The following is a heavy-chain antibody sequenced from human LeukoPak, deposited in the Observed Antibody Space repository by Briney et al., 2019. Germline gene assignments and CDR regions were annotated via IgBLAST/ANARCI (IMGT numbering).Heavy chain of an antibody. D-gene: IGHD2-2*01. Sequence: PGGSLRLSCAASGFTFSSYSMNWVCQAPGKGLEWVSYISSSSSTIYYADSVKGRFTISRDNAKNSLYLQMNSLRAEDTAVYYCARDPEYCSSTSCPLDIWGQGTMVTVSS. CDR3: ARDPEYCSSTSCPLDI. J-gene: IGHJ3*02. CDR1: GFTFSSYS. V-gene: IGHV3-48*01. CDR2: ISSSSSTI.